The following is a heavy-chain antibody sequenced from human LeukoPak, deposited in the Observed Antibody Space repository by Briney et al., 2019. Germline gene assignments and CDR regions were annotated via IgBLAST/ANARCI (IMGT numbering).Heavy chain of an antibody. J-gene: IGHJ5*02. D-gene: IGHD5-18*01. CDR3: ARLVQLWTNWFDP. CDR1: GYSVTSYW. Sequence: GESLKISGKGSGYSVTSYWIGWVRQMPGKGLEWMGIIYPGDSDTRYSPSFQGQVTISADKSISAAYLQWSSLKASDTAMYYCARLVQLWTNWFDPWGQGTLVTVSS. CDR2: IYPGDSDT. V-gene: IGHV5-51*01.